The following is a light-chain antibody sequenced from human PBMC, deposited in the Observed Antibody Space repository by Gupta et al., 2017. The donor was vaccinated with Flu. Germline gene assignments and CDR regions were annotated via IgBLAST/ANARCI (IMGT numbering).Light chain of an antibody. Sequence: QSVLTQPVSASGTPGQRVTISSSGSSSNIGSNTVNWYQQLPGTAPELLIYSNNQRPSGVPDRFSGSKSGTSASLAISGLQSEDEADYYCAAWDDSLNGWVFGGGTKLTVL. J-gene: IGLJ3*02. CDR1: SSNIGSNT. V-gene: IGLV1-44*01. CDR3: AAWDDSLNGWV. CDR2: SNN.